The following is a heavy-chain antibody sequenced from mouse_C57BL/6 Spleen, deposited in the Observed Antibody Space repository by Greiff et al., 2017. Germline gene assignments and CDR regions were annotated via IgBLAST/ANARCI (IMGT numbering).Heavy chain of an antibody. D-gene: IGHD2-4*01. J-gene: IGHJ4*01. CDR2: TFYSGIT. V-gene: IGHV3-3*01. CDR1: GFSINSDCY. CDR3: ARGYDYDGGYYAMDY. Sequence: EVQLVESGPSLVRPSQTLSLTCTVTGFSINSDCYWIWIRQFPGNKLEYIGYTFYSGITYYNPSFASRTYITRDTSKNQFSLKLSSVTTEDTATYYCARGYDYDGGYYAMDYWGQGTSVTVSS.